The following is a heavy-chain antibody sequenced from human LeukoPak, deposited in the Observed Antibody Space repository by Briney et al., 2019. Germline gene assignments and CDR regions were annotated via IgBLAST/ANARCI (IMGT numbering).Heavy chain of an antibody. J-gene: IGHJ5*02. D-gene: IGHD2-15*01. CDR2: IYHSGST. CDR1: GGSISSGGYS. CDR3: ARIYCSGGSCYPHWFDP. V-gene: IGHV4-30-2*02. Sequence: SETLSLTCAVSGGSISSGGYSWSWIRQPPGKGLEWIGYIYHSGSTYYNPSLKSRVTISVDTSKNQFSLKLSSVTAADTAVYYCARIYCSGGSCYPHWFDPWGQGTLVTVSS.